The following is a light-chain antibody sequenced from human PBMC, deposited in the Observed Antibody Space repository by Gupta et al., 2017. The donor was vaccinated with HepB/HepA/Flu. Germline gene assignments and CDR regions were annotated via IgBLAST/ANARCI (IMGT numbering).Light chain of an antibody. CDR1: SSNIQFNT. Sequence: QSVLPPPPSASGTPGQRVTISCSGSSSNIQFNTVNWYQQPAGTAPKLLIYSDNQRPTGVPDRFSGSKSGTSASLAISGLQAEDEADYYCAVWDDSLNGRVFGGGTKLTVL. CDR3: AVWDDSLNGRV. CDR2: SDN. J-gene: IGLJ3*02. V-gene: IGLV1-44*01.